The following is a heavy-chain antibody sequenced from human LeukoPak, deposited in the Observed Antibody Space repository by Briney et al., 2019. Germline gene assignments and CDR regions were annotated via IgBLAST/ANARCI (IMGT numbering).Heavy chain of an antibody. Sequence: SETLSLTCLVSGEPISSYYWSWIRQAPGRGPEYIGNVYYNGNTNYNPSLKSRVAISVDASKNQFSLKVDSVTTADTAVYYCARGDYDFWSGNWRFDTWGQGTLVAVSS. D-gene: IGHD3-3*01. V-gene: IGHV4-59*01. J-gene: IGHJ4*02. CDR3: ARGDYDFWSGNWRFDT. CDR2: VYYNGNT. CDR1: GEPISSYY.